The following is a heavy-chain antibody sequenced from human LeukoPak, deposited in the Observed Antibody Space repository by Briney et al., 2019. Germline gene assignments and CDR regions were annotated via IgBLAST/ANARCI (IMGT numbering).Heavy chain of an antibody. Sequence: PSETLSLTCSVSVGSIRGYYWSWIRQPPGKGLEWIGYIYYSGSTNYNPSLKSRVTISVDTSKNQFSLKLSSVTAADTAVYYCARDSGSYYDWGQGTLVTVSS. CDR1: VGSIRGYY. CDR3: ARDSGSYYD. D-gene: IGHD1-26*01. CDR2: IYYSGST. J-gene: IGHJ4*02. V-gene: IGHV4-59*01.